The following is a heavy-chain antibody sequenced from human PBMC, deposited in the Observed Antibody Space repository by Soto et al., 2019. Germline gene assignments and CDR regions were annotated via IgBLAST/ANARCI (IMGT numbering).Heavy chain of an antibody. CDR2: INPASGGT. CDR1: GYSLSGYY. Sequence: QVQLVQSGPDVKQPGASVKISCRASGYSLSGYYVHWVRQVPGRGLEWMAWINPASGGTKYAQTFQGRVTLTRDTSINTAYMELSRLRLDDTAVYYCTRARQWLVRREYFNALDVWGQGTTVTVSS. J-gene: IGHJ6*02. V-gene: IGHV1-2*02. CDR3: TRARQWLVRREYFNALDV. D-gene: IGHD6-19*01.